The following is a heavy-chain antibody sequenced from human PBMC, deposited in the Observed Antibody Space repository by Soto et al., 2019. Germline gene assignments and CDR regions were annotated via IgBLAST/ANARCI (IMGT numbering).Heavy chain of an antibody. V-gene: IGHV4-39*01. D-gene: IGHD2-2*01. J-gene: IGHJ5*02. CDR3: AGLLGYCFNNNCFFRYFDP. Sequence: SETLSLTCAVSGGSITNSNYYWGWVRQPPGKGLEWIGTISYTGNTFYSLSLRSRVTISLDTSRNQFSLRLSSVAAADSAVYHCAGLLGYCFNNNCFFRYFDPWGPGTLVTVSS. CDR1: GGSITNSNYY. CDR2: ISYTGNT.